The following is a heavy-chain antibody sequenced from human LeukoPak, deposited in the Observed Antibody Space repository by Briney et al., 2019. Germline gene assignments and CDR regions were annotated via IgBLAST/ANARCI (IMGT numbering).Heavy chain of an antibody. CDR2: IYYSGST. V-gene: IGHV4-59*01. CDR3: ASVRDIAAPYFDY. CDR1: GASINSYY. D-gene: IGHD6-13*01. Sequence: SETLSLTYTVSGASINSYYWSWIRQPPGKGLEWIGYIYYSGSTNYNPSLKSRVTISVDTSKNQFSLKLSSVTAADTAVYYCASVRDIAAPYFDYWGQGTLVTVSS. J-gene: IGHJ4*02.